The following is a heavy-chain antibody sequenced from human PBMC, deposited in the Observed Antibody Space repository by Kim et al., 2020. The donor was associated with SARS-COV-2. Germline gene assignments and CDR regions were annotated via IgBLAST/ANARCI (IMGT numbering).Heavy chain of an antibody. CDR3: ARSAGLAANNWFDP. CDR2: IYHSGST. D-gene: IGHD6-25*01. CDR1: GGSISSSNW. J-gene: IGHJ5*02. V-gene: IGHV4-4*02. Sequence: SETLSLTCAVSGGSISSSNWWSWVRQPPGKGLEWIGEIYHSGSTNYNPSLKSRVTISVDKSKNQFSLKLGSVTAADTAVYYCARSAGLAANNWFDPWGQGTLVTVSS.